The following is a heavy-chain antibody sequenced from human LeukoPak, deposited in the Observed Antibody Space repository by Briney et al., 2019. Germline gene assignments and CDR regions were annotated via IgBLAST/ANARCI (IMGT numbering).Heavy chain of an antibody. Sequence: ASVKVSCKASGYTFTSYGISWLRQAPGQGLEWMGWISAYNGNANYAQKLQGRVTMTTDTSTSTAYMELRSLRSDDTAVYYCARHGSGSYYNLPTDYWGQGTLVTVSS. CDR3: ARHGSGSYYNLPTDY. CDR1: GYTFTSYG. V-gene: IGHV1-18*01. J-gene: IGHJ4*02. D-gene: IGHD3-10*01. CDR2: ISAYNGNA.